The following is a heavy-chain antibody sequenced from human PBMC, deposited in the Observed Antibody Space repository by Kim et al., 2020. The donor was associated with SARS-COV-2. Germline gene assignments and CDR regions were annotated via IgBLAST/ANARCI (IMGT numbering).Heavy chain of an antibody. Sequence: GGSLRLSCAASGFTFSSYAMSWVRQAPGKGLEWVSAISGSGGSTYYADSVKGRFTISRDNSKNTLYLQMNSLRAEDTAVYYCAKELLWFGELSGLVPFGYWGQGTLVTVSS. D-gene: IGHD3-10*01. CDR3: AKELLWFGELSGLVPFGY. V-gene: IGHV3-23*01. J-gene: IGHJ4*02. CDR2: ISGSGGST. CDR1: GFTFSSYA.